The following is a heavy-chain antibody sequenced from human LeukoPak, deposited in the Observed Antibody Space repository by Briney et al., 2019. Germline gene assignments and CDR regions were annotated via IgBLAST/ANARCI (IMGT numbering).Heavy chain of an antibody. Sequence: GGSLRLSCAASGFTFTSYSMNWVRQALGKGLEWVSTISGGGGSTYYADSVKGRFTISRDNAKNTLYLQMNSLRAEDTAVYYCARPRIVGARGVYYWGQGTLVTVSS. V-gene: IGHV3-23*01. CDR2: ISGGGGST. J-gene: IGHJ4*02. D-gene: IGHD1-26*01. CDR3: ARPRIVGARGVYY. CDR1: GFTFTSYS.